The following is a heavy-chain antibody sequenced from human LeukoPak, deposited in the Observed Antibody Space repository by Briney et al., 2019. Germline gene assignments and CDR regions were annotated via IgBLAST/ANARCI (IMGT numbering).Heavy chain of an antibody. CDR3: ARNYGSGSYGAFDI. J-gene: IGHJ3*02. Sequence: SVKVSCTASGYTFTSYDINWVRQAPGQGLEWMRRIIPILGIANYAQKFQGRVTITADKSTSTAYMELSSLRSEDTAVYYCARNYGSGSYGAFDIWGQGTMVTVSS. CDR1: GYTFTSYD. CDR2: IIPILGIA. D-gene: IGHD3-10*01. V-gene: IGHV1-69*04.